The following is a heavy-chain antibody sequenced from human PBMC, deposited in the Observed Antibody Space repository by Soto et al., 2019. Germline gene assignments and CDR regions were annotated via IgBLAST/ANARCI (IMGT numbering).Heavy chain of an antibody. J-gene: IGHJ4*01. CDR3: ARARYNNGRYCFDL. D-gene: IGHD5-18*01. CDR1: GFAFSGYW. CDR2: IKHDGSVQ. V-gene: IGHV3-7*03. Sequence: PGGSLRLSCEASGFAFSGYWMSWVRQSPGKGLEWVADIKHDGSVQYSVGSVKARFTISRDKANKTLYLQMIGLIPEDTALYYCARARYNNGRYCFDLWCQGTLVTVSS.